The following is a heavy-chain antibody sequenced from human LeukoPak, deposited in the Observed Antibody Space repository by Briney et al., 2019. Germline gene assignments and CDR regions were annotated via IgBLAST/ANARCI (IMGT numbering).Heavy chain of an antibody. CDR1: GYTLSELS. CDR3: ARDRTTGPHYGMDV. CDR2: FDPEDGET. D-gene: IGHD1-1*01. V-gene: IGHV1-24*01. J-gene: IGHJ6*04. Sequence: ASVKVSCKVSGYTLSELSMHWVRQAPGKGVEWMGGFDPEDGETIYAQKFQGRVTMTEDTSTDTAYMELSSLRSEDTAVYYCARDRTTGPHYGMDVWGKGTTVTVSS.